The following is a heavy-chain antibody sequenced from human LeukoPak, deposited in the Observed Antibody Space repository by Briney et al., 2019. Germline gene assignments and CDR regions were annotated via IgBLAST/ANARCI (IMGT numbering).Heavy chain of an antibody. CDR1: GGSISSGSYY. CDR2: IYTSGST. D-gene: IGHD3-22*01. Sequence: PSQTLSLTCTVSGGSISSGSYYWSWIRQPAGKGLEWIGRIYTSGSTNYNPSLKSRVTISVDTSKNQFSLKLSSVTAADTAVYYCARALLRRYYYDSSGHGSRRYFDLWGRGTLVTVSS. V-gene: IGHV4-61*02. CDR3: ARALLRRYYYDSSGHGSRRYFDL. J-gene: IGHJ2*01.